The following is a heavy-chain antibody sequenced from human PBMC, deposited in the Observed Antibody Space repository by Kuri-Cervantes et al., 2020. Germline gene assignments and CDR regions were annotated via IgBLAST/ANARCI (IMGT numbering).Heavy chain of an antibody. D-gene: IGHD1-1*01. J-gene: IGHJ5*02. CDR2: ISSSSSYI. Sequence: GESLKISCAASGVAFNNYAMSWVRQAPGKGLEWVSSISSSSSYIYYADSVKGRFTISRDNAKNSLYLQMNSLRAEDTAVYYCARDRGYNWNVEWFDPWGQGTLVTVSS. CDR1: GVAFNNYA. V-gene: IGHV3-21*01. CDR3: ARDRGYNWNVEWFDP.